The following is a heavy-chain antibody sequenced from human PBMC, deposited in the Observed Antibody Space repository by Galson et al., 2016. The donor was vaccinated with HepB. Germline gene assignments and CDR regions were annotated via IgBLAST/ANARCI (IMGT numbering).Heavy chain of an antibody. D-gene: IGHD1-20*01. J-gene: IGHJ5*02. V-gene: IGHV3-33*01. CDR3: ARESGIAGTPLGFHP. CDR1: GFTFNSYG. Sequence: SLRLSCAASGFTFNSYGMHWVRQAPGMGLEWVAVVWSDGNNKYYADSVRGRFTISRDNSENTLYLQMSSLRAEDTAVYYCARESGIAGTPLGFHPWGQGTLVTVSS. CDR2: VWSDGNNK.